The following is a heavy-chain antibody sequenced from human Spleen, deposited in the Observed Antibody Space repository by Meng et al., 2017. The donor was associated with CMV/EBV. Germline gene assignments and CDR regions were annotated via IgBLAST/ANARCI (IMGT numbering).Heavy chain of an antibody. D-gene: IGHD3-10*01. J-gene: IGHJ4*02. CDR1: FSLSLSGVR. CDR3: AHVPDYYGSGSQILDY. Sequence: FSLSLSGVRVGWIRPPPGKALEWLALIYWNDDKRYSPSLKSRLTITKDTSKNQVVLTMTNMDPVDTATYYCAHVPDYYGSGSQILDYWGQGTLVTVSS. CDR2: IYWNDDK. V-gene: IGHV2-5*01.